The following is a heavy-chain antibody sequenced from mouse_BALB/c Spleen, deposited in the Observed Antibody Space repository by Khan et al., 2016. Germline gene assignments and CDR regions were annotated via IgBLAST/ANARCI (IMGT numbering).Heavy chain of an antibody. V-gene: IGHV5-6-5*01. CDR2: ISTGDST. CDR1: GFTFRNYA. D-gene: IGHD2-1*01. J-gene: IGHJ2*01. Sequence: EVQLVESGGGLVKPGGSLKLSCAASGFTFRNYAMSWVRQTPEKRLEWVASISTGDSTYYGDSVKGRFTISRANARNILYLQMSSMRSEDPAVFYCAREGDGNYGDYFDYWGQGTTLTVSS. CDR3: AREGDGNYGDYFDY.